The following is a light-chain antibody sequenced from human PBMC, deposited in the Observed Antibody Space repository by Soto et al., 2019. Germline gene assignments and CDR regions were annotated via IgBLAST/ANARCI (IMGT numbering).Light chain of an antibody. CDR3: QQYNSYSLT. CDR1: QIISTW. Sequence: DIQMTQSPSTLSASVGDRDTITCRASQIISTWLAWYQQKPGKAPKLLIYDGSRLETGVPSRFSGSGSGTEFTLTISSLQPDDFATYYCQQYNSYSLTFGGGTKVEIK. J-gene: IGKJ4*01. CDR2: DGS. V-gene: IGKV1-5*01.